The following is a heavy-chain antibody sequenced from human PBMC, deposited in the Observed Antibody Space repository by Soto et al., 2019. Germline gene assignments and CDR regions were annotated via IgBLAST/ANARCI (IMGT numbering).Heavy chain of an antibody. CDR3: ARLRYYGSGRNWFDP. V-gene: IGHV1-2*04. CDR1: GYTFTGYY. CDR2: INPNSGGT. Sequence: ASVKVSCKASGYTFTGYYMHWVRQAPGQGLEWMGWINPNSGGTNYAQKFQGWVTMTRDTSISTAYMELSRLRSDDTAVYYCARLRYYGSGRNWFDPWGQGTLVTVSS. D-gene: IGHD3-10*01. J-gene: IGHJ5*02.